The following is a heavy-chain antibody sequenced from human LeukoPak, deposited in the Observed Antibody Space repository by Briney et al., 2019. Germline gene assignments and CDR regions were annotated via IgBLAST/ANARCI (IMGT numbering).Heavy chain of an antibody. J-gene: IGHJ4*02. Sequence: ASVKVSCKASNYPFTRYGISWVRQAPGQGLEWMGWISGSNGNTNYVQKFQGRVSMTADTSTGTAYMELRSLRSDDTAVYYCAREAPFFDYWGQGTLVTVSS. CDR3: AREAPFFDY. V-gene: IGHV1-18*01. CDR1: NYPFTRYG. CDR2: ISGSNGNT.